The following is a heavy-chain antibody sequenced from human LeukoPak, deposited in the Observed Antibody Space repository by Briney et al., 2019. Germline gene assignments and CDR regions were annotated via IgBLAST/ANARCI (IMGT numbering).Heavy chain of an antibody. V-gene: IGHV1-69*13. CDR1: GGTFSSYA. CDR3: ARDGYDSSGYYGY. D-gene: IGHD3-22*01. CDR2: IIPIFGTA. Sequence: GASVKVSCKASGGTFSSYAISWVRQAPGQGLEWMGGIIPIFGTANYAQKFQGRVTITADESTSTVYMELSSLRSEDTAVYYCARDGYDSSGYYGYWGQGTLVTVSS. J-gene: IGHJ4*02.